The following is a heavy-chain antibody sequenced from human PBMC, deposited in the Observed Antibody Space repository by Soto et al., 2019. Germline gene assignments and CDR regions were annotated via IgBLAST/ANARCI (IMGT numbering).Heavy chain of an antibody. J-gene: IGHJ4*02. Sequence: PSETLSLTCTVSGGSISSSSYYWGWIGQPPGKGLEWIGSVYYTGSTHYNPSLKSRVTISVDTSKNQFSLKLSSVTAADTAVYYCARHISFGQSDGAVAGSYWGQGTLVTVSS. V-gene: IGHV4-39*01. D-gene: IGHD6-19*01. CDR3: ARHISFGQSDGAVAGSY. CDR1: GGSISSSSYY. CDR2: VYYTGST.